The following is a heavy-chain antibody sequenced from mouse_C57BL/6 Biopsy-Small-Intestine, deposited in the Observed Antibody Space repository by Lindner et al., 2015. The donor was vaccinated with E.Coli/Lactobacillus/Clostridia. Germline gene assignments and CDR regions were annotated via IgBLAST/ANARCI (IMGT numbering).Heavy chain of an antibody. V-gene: IGHV1-7*01. D-gene: IGHD3-1*01. CDR1: GYTFTNYG. Sequence: SVKVSCKASGYTFTNYGISWIRQAPGQGLEWMGWISAYNGSTHYAQKLRDRITMTTDTSTSTANMELRSLRSDDTAVYYCARRPTGATIFGGDYWGQGTLVTVSS. CDR3: ARRPTGATIFGGDY. CDR2: ISAYNGST. J-gene: IGHJ4*01.